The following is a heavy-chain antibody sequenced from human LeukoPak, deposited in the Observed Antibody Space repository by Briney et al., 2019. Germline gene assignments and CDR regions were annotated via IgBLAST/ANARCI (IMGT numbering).Heavy chain of an antibody. D-gene: IGHD3-22*01. J-gene: IGHJ4*02. Sequence: SETLSLTCAVYGGSFSGYYWGWIRQPPGKGLEWIGSIYHSGNTYYNPSLKSRVTISVDTSKNQFSLKLSSLTAADTAVYYCARARSGWGPIVNFCLFDYWGQGTLVTVSS. CDR1: GGSFSGYY. CDR3: ARARSGWGPIVNFCLFDY. CDR2: IYHSGNT. V-gene: IGHV4-38-2*01.